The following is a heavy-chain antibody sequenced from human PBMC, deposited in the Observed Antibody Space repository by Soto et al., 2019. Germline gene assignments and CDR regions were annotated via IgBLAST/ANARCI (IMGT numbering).Heavy chain of an antibody. CDR1: GGSIRGYY. CDR3: ARDRGGSGAVYYYGMDV. V-gene: IGHV4-59*01. CDR2: IYDSGNT. J-gene: IGHJ6*02. Sequence: QVQLQGSGPGLVKPSETLSLTCTFSGGSIRGYYWTWIRQPPGKGLEWIGNIYDSGNTNYNPSLKCRVIISIDVSKAQFSLTLSPVTAADTAVYFCARDRGGSGAVYYYGMDVWGQGTTVTVSS. D-gene: IGHD3-10*01.